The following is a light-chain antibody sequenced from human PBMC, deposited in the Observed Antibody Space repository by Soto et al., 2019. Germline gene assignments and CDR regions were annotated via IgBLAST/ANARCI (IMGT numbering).Light chain of an antibody. CDR3: QQYYSYPST. CDR2: AAS. Sequence: DRQMIEYRNSLSASVGDRVTITCRASQSISSYLNWYQQKPGKAPKLLIYAASTLQSGVPSRFSGSGSGTDFTLTSSCLHSEDSATYYCQQYYSYPSTFRQGTRLEI. V-gene: IGKV1-39*01. CDR1: QSISSY. J-gene: IGKJ5*01.